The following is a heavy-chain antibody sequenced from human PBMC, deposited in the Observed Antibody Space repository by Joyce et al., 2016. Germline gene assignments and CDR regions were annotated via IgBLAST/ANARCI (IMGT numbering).Heavy chain of an antibody. J-gene: IGHJ4*02. CDR2: INTDGSNI. CDR1: GFTFSRYW. Sequence: EVQLVESGGGLVQPGGSLRLSCAASGFTFSRYWRHWVRQAPGKGPVWVSRINTDGSNIIYADSVKGRFTISRDNAKNTLFLQMNSLRAEDTALYYCARDQSVAGPTTADYWGQGTLVTVSS. CDR3: ARDQSVAGPTTADY. D-gene: IGHD6-19*01. V-gene: IGHV3-74*01.